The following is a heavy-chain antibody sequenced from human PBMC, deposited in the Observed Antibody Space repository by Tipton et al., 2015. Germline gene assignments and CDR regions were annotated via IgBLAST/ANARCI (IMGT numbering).Heavy chain of an antibody. J-gene: IGHJ3*02. Sequence: TLSLTCTVAGDSVRSGAYYWSWIRQPPGKGLEWLGHIFYSGRNDYSPSLKSRVSISVDTSKNQVSLRLTSVTPADTAVYYCAKFWKALGGGDAFEIWGQGTMVNVSS. CDR3: AKFWKALGGGDAFEI. CDR2: IFYSGRN. CDR1: GDSVRSGAYY. D-gene: IGHD1-1*01. V-gene: IGHV4-61*08.